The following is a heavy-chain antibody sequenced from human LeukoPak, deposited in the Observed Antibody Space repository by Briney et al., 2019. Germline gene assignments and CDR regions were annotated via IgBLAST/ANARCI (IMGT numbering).Heavy chain of an antibody. CDR1: GYTFTSYG. D-gene: IGHD3-3*01. V-gene: IGHV1-18*01. CDR3: ACTYYDFWSDNPPLPDY. Sequence: ASVKVSCKASGYTFTSYGISWVRQAPGQGLEWMGWISAYNGNTNYAQKLQGRVTMTTDTSTSIAYMELRSLRSDDTAVYYCACTYYDFWSDNPPLPDYWGQGTLVTVSS. J-gene: IGHJ4*02. CDR2: ISAYNGNT.